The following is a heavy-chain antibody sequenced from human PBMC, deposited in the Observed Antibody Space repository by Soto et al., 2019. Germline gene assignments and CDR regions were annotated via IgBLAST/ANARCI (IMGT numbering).Heavy chain of an antibody. CDR2: IYYSGST. CDR1: GGSIGSSSYY. V-gene: IGHV4-39*01. CDR3: ARQGRPPPYYYYYGMDV. Sequence: PSETLSLTCTVSGGSIGSSSYYWGWIRQPPGKGLEWIGSIYYSGSTYYNPSLKSRVTISVDTSKNQFSLKLSSVTAADTAVYYCARQGRPPPYYYYYGMDVWGQGTTVTVS. J-gene: IGHJ6*02.